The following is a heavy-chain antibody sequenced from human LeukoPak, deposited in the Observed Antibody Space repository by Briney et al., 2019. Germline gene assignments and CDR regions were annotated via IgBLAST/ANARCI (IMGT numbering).Heavy chain of an antibody. CDR3: ARAASAYNSDYYFDH. J-gene: IGHJ4*02. V-gene: IGHV3-74*01. CDR2: INKDATTI. D-gene: IGHD1-1*01. CDR1: GFTFNAYW. Sequence: GGSLRLSCAASGFTFNAYWMHWIRQAPGKGLVWVASINKDATTIRYADSVKDRFTISRDNAENTLSLEMKGLRAEDTAMYYCARAASAYNSDYYFDHWGQGALVTVSS.